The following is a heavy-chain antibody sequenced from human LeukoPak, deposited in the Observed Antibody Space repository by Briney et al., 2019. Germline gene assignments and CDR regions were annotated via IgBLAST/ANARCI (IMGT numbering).Heavy chain of an antibody. Sequence: GGSLRLSCAASGFTFSSYGMHWVRQAPGKGLEWVAVIWYDGGNKYYADSVKGRFTISRDNSKNTLYLQMNSLRAEDTAVYYCARDILGTYYYDSSGYSDAFDIWGQGTMVTVSS. CDR2: IWYDGGNK. J-gene: IGHJ3*02. CDR3: ARDILGTYYYDSSGYSDAFDI. D-gene: IGHD3-22*01. CDR1: GFTFSSYG. V-gene: IGHV3-33*01.